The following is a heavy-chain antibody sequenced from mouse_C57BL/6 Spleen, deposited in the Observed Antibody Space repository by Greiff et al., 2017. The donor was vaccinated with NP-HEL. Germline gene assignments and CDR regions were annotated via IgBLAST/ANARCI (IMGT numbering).Heavy chain of an antibody. Sequence: EVKVVESGGGLVQPGGSMKLSCVASGFTFSNYWMNWVRQSPEKGLEWVAQIRLKSDNYATHYAESVKGRFTISRDDSKSSVYLQMNNLRAEDTGIYYCTNYGSRNWFAYWGQGTLVTVSA. V-gene: IGHV6-3*01. CDR1: GFTFSNYW. CDR3: TNYGSRNWFAY. D-gene: IGHD1-1*01. CDR2: IRLKSDNYAT. J-gene: IGHJ3*01.